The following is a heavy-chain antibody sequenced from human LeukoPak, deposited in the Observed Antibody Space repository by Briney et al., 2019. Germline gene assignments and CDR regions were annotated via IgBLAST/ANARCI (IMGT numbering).Heavy chain of an antibody. V-gene: IGHV4-39*01. CDR3: ARSTFSSSWDY. D-gene: IGHD6-13*01. CDR1: GGSISSSTYY. Sequence: SETLSLTCTVSGGSISSSTYYWAWIRQPPGKGLEWNGSIYYSGSTYYNPSLKSRVPISVDTSKNQFSLKLSSVTAADTAVYHCARSTFSSSWDYWGQGTLVTISA. CDR2: IYYSGST. J-gene: IGHJ4*02.